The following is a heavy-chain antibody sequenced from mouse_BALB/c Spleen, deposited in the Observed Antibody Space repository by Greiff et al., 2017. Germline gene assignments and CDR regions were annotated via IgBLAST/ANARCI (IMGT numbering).Heavy chain of an antibody. J-gene: IGHJ4*01. D-gene: IGHD1-1*01. CDR3: ARVRFYYCSSYDYAMDY. CDR2: ISYDGSN. V-gene: IGHV3-6*02. CDR1: GYSITSGYY. Sequence: EVKVEESGPGLVKPSQSLSLTCSVTGYSITSGYYWNWIRQFPGNKLEWMGYISYDGSNNYNPSLKNRISITRDTSKNQFFLKLNSVTTEDTATYYCARVRFYYCSSYDYAMDYWGQGTSVTVSS.